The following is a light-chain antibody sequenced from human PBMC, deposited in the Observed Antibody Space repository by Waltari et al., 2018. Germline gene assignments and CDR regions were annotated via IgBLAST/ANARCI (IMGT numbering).Light chain of an antibody. Sequence: RVMTQSPATLSVSPGERATLSCRASQNVGSNLAWYQQKPGQAPRLLIHGASSRATGIPARFSGSGSGTAFTLTISRLQSEDFAVYYCQQYNNWPPAFGQGTKVEVK. V-gene: IGKV3-15*01. J-gene: IGKJ1*01. CDR3: QQYNNWPPA. CDR2: GAS. CDR1: QNVGSN.